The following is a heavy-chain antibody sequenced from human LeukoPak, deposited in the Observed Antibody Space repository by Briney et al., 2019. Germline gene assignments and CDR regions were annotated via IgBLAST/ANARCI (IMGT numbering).Heavy chain of an antibody. V-gene: IGHV3-23*01. CDR3: AKGSYYDSSGSFYFDY. Sequence: GGSLRLSCAASGFTFSSYAMSWVRQAPGKGLERVSGISGSGDNTYYADSVKGRFTISRDNSKNTLYVQVNSLGTEDTAAYYCAKGSYYDSSGSFYFDYWGQGTLVTVSS. J-gene: IGHJ4*02. D-gene: IGHD3-22*01. CDR2: ISGSGDNT. CDR1: GFTFSSYA.